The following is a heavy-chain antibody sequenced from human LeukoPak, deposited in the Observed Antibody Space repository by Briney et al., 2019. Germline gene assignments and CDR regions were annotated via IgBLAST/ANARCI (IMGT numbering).Heavy chain of an antibody. CDR2: ISAYNGNT. CDR3: ATTYYYGSGSYYRWFDP. CDR1: GYTFTSYG. J-gene: IGHJ5*02. Sequence: ASVKVSCKASGYTFTSYGISWVRQAPGQGLEWMGWISAYNGNTNYAQKLQGRVTMTTDTSTSTAYMELRSLRSDDTAVYYCATTYYYGSGSYYRWFDPWGQGTLVTVSS. V-gene: IGHV1-18*01. D-gene: IGHD3-10*01.